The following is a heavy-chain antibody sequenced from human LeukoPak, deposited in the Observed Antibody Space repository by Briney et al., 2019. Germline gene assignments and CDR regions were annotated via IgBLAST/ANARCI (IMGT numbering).Heavy chain of an antibody. V-gene: IGHV3-48*03. D-gene: IGHD2-21*02. CDR1: GFTFSSYE. CDR2: ISSSVSDI. CDR3: ARERAACGGDCNDY. Sequence: GGSLRLSCAASGFTFSSYEMNWVRQAPGKGLEWISYISSSVSDIHYADSVKGRFTISRDNAKNSLYLQMSSLRVEDTAVYYCARERAACGGDCNDYWGQGTLVTASS. J-gene: IGHJ4*02.